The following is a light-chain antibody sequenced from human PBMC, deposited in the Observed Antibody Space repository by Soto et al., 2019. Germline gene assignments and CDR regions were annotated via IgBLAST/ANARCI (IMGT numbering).Light chain of an antibody. J-gene: IGKJ5*01. V-gene: IGKV3-15*01. Sequence: EIVMTQSPATLSVSPGERATLSCMASQSVSNNLAWYQQKSGQAPRLLIHGASKRATGIPARFSGSGSGTEFTLTISSLQSEDFAVYYCQPYKNWPPITFGQGTRLEIK. CDR2: GAS. CDR1: QSVSNN. CDR3: QPYKNWPPIT.